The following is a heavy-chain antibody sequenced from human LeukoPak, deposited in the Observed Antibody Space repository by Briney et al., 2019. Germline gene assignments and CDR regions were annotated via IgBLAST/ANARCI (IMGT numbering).Heavy chain of an antibody. CDR1: GYTFTSYD. Sequence: ASVKVSCKASGYTFTSYDINWVRQATGQGLEWMGWMNPNSGNTGYAQKFQGRVTMTRNTSISTAYMELSSLRSEDTAVYYCASHEARDPYGVFDYWGQGTLVTVSS. J-gene: IGHJ4*02. D-gene: IGHD4-17*01. V-gene: IGHV1-8*01. CDR3: ASHEARDPYGVFDY. CDR2: MNPNSGNT.